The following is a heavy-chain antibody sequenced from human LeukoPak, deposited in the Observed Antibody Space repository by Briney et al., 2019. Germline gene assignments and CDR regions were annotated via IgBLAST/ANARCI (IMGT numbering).Heavy chain of an antibody. D-gene: IGHD3-22*01. CDR2: INWNGGST. Sequence: GGSLRLSCAASAFTFDDYGMSWVRQAPGRGLEWVSGINWNGGSTGYADSVKGRFTISRDNAKNSLYLRMNSLRAEDTAVYYCARLYDSSGYYYHYYFDYWGQGTLVTVSS. V-gene: IGHV3-20*04. CDR1: AFTFDDYG. J-gene: IGHJ4*02. CDR3: ARLYDSSGYYYHYYFDY.